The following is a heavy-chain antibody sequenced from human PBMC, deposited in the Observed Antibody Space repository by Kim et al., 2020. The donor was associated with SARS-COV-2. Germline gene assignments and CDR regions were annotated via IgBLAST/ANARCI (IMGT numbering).Heavy chain of an antibody. J-gene: IGHJ6*02. V-gene: IGHV3-66*03. D-gene: IGHD4-4*01. Sequence: GGSLRLSCAASGFTVSSNYMSWVRQAPGKGLEWVSVIYSCGSTYYADSVKGRFTISRDNSKNTLYLQMNSLRAEDTAVYYCAREVSRAPCNSPYYYYYYGMDFWGPGTTVTVSS. CDR1: GFTVSSNY. CDR3: AREVSRAPCNSPYYYYYYGMDF. CDR2: IYSCGST.